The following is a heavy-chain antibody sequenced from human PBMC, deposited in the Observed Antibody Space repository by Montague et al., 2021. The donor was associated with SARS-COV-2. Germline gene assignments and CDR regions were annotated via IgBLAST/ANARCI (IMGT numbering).Heavy chain of an antibody. Sequence: SDTLSLTRAVYGASFSDYSWTWVRQAPGEGLAWIGEVNPGGSNNXNPSLMSRVSISVDTSKSQFSLTLRSVTAADSAIYYCARGSTSSWKQKIRENRRISLATSYFHNFVMDVWGQGTTVVVSS. V-gene: IGHV4-34*01. CDR2: VNPGGSN. CDR3: ARGSTSSWKQKIRENRRISLATSYFHNFVMDV. J-gene: IGHJ6*02. CDR1: GASFSDYS. D-gene: IGHD6-13*01.